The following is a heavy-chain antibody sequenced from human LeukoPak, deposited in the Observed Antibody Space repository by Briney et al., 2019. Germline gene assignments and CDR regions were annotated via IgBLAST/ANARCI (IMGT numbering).Heavy chain of an antibody. J-gene: IGHJ4*02. CDR2: IKSKTDGGTS. V-gene: IGHV3-15*01. D-gene: IGHD1-14*01. CDR3: TTLWAGGPDQ. CDR1: GFSFGNAW. Sequence: GGSLRLSCAASGFSFGNAWMSWVRQAPGKGLEYIGRIKSKTDGGTSDYTAPVKGRFTISGDDSKDTLYLEVNSLKTEDTAVYYCTTLWAGGPDQWGQGTLVTVSP.